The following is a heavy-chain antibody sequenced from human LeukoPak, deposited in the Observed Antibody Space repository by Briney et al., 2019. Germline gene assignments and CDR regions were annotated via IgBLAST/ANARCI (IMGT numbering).Heavy chain of an antibody. CDR2: VNPNSHGT. Sequence: WASVKVSCKASGYTFTGYYMHWVRQAPGQGLEWMGWVNPNSHGTNYAQKFQGRVTMTRDTSISTAYMELSRLRSDDTAVYYCARGGRVTTVVTLLDYWGQGTLVTASS. J-gene: IGHJ4*02. CDR3: ARGGRVTTVVTLLDY. V-gene: IGHV1-2*02. CDR1: GYTFTGYY. D-gene: IGHD4-23*01.